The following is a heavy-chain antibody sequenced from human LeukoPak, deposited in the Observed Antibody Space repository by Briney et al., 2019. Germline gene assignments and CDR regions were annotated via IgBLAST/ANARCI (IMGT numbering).Heavy chain of an antibody. CDR1: GGSFSGYY. CDR3: RIAVAGRDWYFDL. J-gene: IGHJ2*01. D-gene: IGHD6-19*01. V-gene: IGHV4-34*01. Sequence: PSETPSLTCAVYGGSFSGYYWSWIRQPPGKGLEWIGEINHSGSTNYNPSLKSRVTISVDTSKNQFSLKLSSVTAADTAVYYCRIAVAGRDWYFDLWGRGTLVTVSS. CDR2: INHSGST.